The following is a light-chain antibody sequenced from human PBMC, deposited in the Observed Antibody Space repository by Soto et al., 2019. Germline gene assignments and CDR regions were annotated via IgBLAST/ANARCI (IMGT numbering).Light chain of an antibody. J-gene: IGLJ3*02. CDR2: EGS. V-gene: IGLV2-23*01. CDR3: FSYAGSYTWV. Sequence: QSALTQPASVSGSPGQSITISCTGTSSDIGSYNFVSWYQQHPDKAPKLMIYEGSKRPSGVSNRFSGSKSGNTASLTISGLQAEDEADYYCFSYAGSYTWVFGGGTKLTVL. CDR1: SSDIGSYNF.